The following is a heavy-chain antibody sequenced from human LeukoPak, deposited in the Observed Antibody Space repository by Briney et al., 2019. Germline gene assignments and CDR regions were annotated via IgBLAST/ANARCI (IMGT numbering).Heavy chain of an antibody. V-gene: IGHV3-33*01. CDR2: TWYDGSNN. D-gene: IGHD3-10*01. CDR3: ARDRYFGSDGFDI. CDR1: GFSFSEHG. Sequence: GGSLRLSCAASGFSFSEHGMHWVRQAPGKGPEWVTVTWYDGSNNHYADSVKGRFTISRDNSKNTVFLEMSSLRAEDTAVYHCARDRYFGSDGFDIWGPGTMVIVSS. J-gene: IGHJ3*02.